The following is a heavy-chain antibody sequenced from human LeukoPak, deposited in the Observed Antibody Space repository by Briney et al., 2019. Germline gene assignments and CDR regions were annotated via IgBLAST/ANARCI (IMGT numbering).Heavy chain of an antibody. CDR1: GGSISSSDYY. Sequence: SETLSLTRTLSGGSISSSDYYWGWIRQPPGKGLEWIGSIYYSGSTYYNPSLKSRVTISVDTSKNQFSLKLSSVTAADTAVYHCARQVKVGGLIGHYFDFWGQGTLVTVSS. CDR3: ARQVKVGGLIGHYFDF. CDR2: IYYSGST. V-gene: IGHV4-39*01. J-gene: IGHJ4*02. D-gene: IGHD3-16*01.